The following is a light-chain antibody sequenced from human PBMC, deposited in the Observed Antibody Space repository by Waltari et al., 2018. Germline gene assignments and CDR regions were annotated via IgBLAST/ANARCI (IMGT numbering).Light chain of an antibody. CDR2: EVN. CDR3: SSYAGSNTVV. J-gene: IGLJ2*01. V-gene: IGLV2-8*01. Sequence: SALTQPPSASGSPGPSVTLPCPGTLRAVGGYDYVSWYQQHPGKAPKVMIYEVNKRPSGVPDRFSGSKSGSTASLTVSGLQADDEAAYYCSSYAGSNTVVFGGGTKLTVL. CDR1: LRAVGGYDY.